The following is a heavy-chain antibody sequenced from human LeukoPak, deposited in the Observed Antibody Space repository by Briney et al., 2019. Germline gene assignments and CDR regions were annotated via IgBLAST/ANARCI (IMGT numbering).Heavy chain of an antibody. CDR2: INHSGST. CDR3: AREGIVGYYYYYYMDV. V-gene: IGHV4-34*01. J-gene: IGHJ6*03. CDR1: GGSFSGYY. Sequence: SETLSLTCAVYGGSFSGYYWSWIRQPPGKGLEWIGEINHSGSTNHNPSLKSRVTISVDTSKNQFSLKLSSVTAADTAVYYCAREGIVGYYYYYYMDVWGKGTTVTVSS. D-gene: IGHD1-26*01.